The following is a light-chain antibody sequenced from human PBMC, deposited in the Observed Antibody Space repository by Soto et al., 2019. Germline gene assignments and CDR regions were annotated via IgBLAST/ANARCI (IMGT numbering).Light chain of an antibody. CDR1: QSIAKY. CDR3: QQSYSTPSIT. Sequence: IQLTQSPSSLSASVGDRVTITCRASQSIAKYLNWYQHKPGKAPNLLIYAASSLQSGVPSRFSGSGSGAAFTLTISSLQPEDFATYYCQQSYSTPSITFGQGTRLEIK. CDR2: AAS. J-gene: IGKJ5*01. V-gene: IGKV1-39*01.